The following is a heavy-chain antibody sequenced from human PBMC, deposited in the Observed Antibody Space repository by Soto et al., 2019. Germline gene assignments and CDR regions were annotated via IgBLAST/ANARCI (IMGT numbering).Heavy chain of an antibody. CDR2: INPNGGST. CDR3: SREQGPRPGGGGTEPLDI. CDR1: GYSFTSQY. V-gene: IGHV1-46*03. J-gene: IGHJ3*02. Sequence: QVQLVQSGAEVKKPGASVKISCEASGYSFTSQYVHWVRQAPGQGLEWMGIINPNGGSTTYAQKFQGRGPMAREKSAGKGYMGRGSLATGDPALFYVSREQGPRPGGGGTEPLDIWGQGTMVTVAS. D-gene: IGHD3-16*01.